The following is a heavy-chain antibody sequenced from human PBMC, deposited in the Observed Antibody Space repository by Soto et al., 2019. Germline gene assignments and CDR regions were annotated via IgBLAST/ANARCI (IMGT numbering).Heavy chain of an antibody. V-gene: IGHV3-11*06. D-gene: IGHD6-13*01. J-gene: IGHJ6*02. CDR1: GFNFSDYY. CDR3: AREGLDSSSWNFYGMDV. Sequence: QVQFLESGGGLVKPGGSLRLSCAASGFNFSDYYMSWIRQAPGKGLEWVSCISSTSSYTHFGDSVKGRFSISRDNARNSLYLQMDSLRVEDTGVYYCAREGLDSSSWNFYGMDVGGQGTTVIVSS. CDR2: ISSTSSYT.